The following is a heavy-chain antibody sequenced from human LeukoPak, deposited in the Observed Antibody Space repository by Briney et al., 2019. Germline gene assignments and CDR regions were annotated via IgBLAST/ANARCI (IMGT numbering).Heavy chain of an antibody. D-gene: IGHD2-21*02. Sequence: GASVKVSCKASGYTFTSYGISWVRQAPGQGLEWMGWISAYNGNTNYAQKLQGRVTMTRNTSISTAYMELSSLRSEDTAVYYCARGLYFLRAGPGYYYYYMDVWGKGTTVTVSS. CDR2: ISAYNGNT. J-gene: IGHJ6*03. CDR3: ARGLYFLRAGPGYYYYYMDV. V-gene: IGHV1-18*01. CDR1: GYTFTSYG.